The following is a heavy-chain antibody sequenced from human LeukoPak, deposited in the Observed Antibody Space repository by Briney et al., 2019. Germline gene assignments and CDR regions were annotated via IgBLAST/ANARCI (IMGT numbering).Heavy chain of an antibody. CDR1: GFTFGDYA. V-gene: IGHV3-49*04. CDR3: TRLGRIVGATGLDY. CDR2: IRSKAFGGTT. Sequence: PGGSLRLSCTVSGFTFGDYAMSWVRQAPGKGLEWVGSIRSKAFGGTTEYAASVKGRFTISRDVSKSIAYLQMNSLKTGDTAVYYCTRLGRIVGATGLDYWGQGTLVTVSS. J-gene: IGHJ4*02. D-gene: IGHD1-26*01.